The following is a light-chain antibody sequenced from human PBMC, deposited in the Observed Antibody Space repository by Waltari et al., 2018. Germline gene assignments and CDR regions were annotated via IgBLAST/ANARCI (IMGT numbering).Light chain of an antibody. CDR3: MQARQTPFT. CDR2: WAS. CDR1: ESVLFSSRNKNH. V-gene: IGKV4-1*01. J-gene: IGKJ2*01. Sequence: DIVMTQSPDSLAVSLGESATINCNASESVLFSSRNKNHLAWYQQNPGHPPKLLLYWASTRESGVPDRFSGSGSGTDFTLLISRVEADDVGVYYCMQARQTPFTFGQGTKLEI.